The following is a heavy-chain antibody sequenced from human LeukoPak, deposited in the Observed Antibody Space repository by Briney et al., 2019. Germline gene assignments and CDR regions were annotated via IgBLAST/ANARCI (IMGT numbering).Heavy chain of an antibody. J-gene: IGHJ5*02. CDR2: IYYSGST. CDR1: GGSISSYY. V-gene: IGHV4-59*01. CDR3: ARARGSSGWYWFDP. D-gene: IGHD6-19*01. Sequence: SETLSLTCTVSGGSISSYYWSWLRQPPGKGLEWIGYIYYSGSTNYNPSLKSRVTISVDTSKNQFSLKLSSVTAADTAVYYCARARGSSGWYWFDPWGQGTLVTVSS.